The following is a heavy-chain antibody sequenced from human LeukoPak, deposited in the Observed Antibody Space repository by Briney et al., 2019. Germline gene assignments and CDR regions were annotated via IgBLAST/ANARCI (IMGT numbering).Heavy chain of an antibody. V-gene: IGHV4-59*01. J-gene: IGHJ1*01. CDR2: IFYTGTT. CDR1: GGSISNYY. D-gene: IGHD3-3*01. Sequence: PSETLSLTCTVSGGSISNYYWSWIRQPPGKGLEWIGYIFYTGTTNYNFSLKSRLTISVDTSKNQFSLKLSSVTAADTAVYYCCGVVITSGAEYFQHWGQGTLVTVSS. CDR3: CGVVITSGAEYFQH.